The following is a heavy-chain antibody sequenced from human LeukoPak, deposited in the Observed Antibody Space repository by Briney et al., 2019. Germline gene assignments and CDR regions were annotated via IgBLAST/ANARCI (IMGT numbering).Heavy chain of an antibody. CDR3: AREAYYYDSSGYYAFDY. CDR1: GYTFTSYY. D-gene: IGHD3-22*01. Sequence: ASVKVSCKASGYTFTSYYMHWVRQAPGQRLEWMGIINPSGGSTSYAQKFQGRVTMTRDMSTSTVYMELSSLRSEDTAAYYCAREAYYYDSSGYYAFDYWGQGTLVTVSS. J-gene: IGHJ4*02. CDR2: INPSGGST. V-gene: IGHV1-46*01.